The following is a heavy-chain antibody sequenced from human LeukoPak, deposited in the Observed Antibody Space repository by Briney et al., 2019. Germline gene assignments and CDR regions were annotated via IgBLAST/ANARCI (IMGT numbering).Heavy chain of an antibody. D-gene: IGHD2-21*01. J-gene: IGHJ5*02. Sequence: ASVKVSCKTSGYSFTDYYMHLVRQPPGQGLEWMGWINPNSGGTSSAQKFQGRVTMTRDTSITTVYMEVSWLTSDDTAIYYCARADRLHGGPYLIGPWGQGTLVTVSS. CDR2: INPNSGGT. V-gene: IGHV1-2*02. CDR3: ARADRLHGGPYLIGP. CDR1: GYSFTDYY.